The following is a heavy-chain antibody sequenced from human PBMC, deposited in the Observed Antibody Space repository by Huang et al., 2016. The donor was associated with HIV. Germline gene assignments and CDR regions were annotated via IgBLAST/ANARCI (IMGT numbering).Heavy chain of an antibody. CDR2: IRRKASGGTT. Sequence: EVQLVESGGGLVKPGRSLRLSCTASGFTFGAYAMSWFRQAPGKGLEGVGFIRRKASGGTTEYAASVKGRFTISRDDSKSIAYLQMNSLKIEDTAVYYCTRENYDFWSGYYKYYFDYWGQGTLVTVSS. CDR1: GFTFGAYA. D-gene: IGHD3-3*01. J-gene: IGHJ4*02. CDR3: TRENYDFWSGYYKYYFDY. V-gene: IGHV3-49*05.